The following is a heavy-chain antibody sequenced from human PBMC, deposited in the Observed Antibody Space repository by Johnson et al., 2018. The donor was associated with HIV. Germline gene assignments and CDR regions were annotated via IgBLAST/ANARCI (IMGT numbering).Heavy chain of an antibody. D-gene: IGHD5-24*01. CDR2: ISRSGSTI. CDR3: ARDRGWLQSIPDFFDI. J-gene: IGHJ3*02. CDR1: GFTFSDDY. Sequence: QVQLVESGGGLVKPGGSLRLSCAASGFTFSDDYMSWIRQAPGKGLEWVSYISRSGSTITYADSVKGRFTISRDNTKNSLYLQMNSLRAEDTAVYYCARDRGWLQSIPDFFDIWGQGTMVTVSS. V-gene: IGHV3-11*04.